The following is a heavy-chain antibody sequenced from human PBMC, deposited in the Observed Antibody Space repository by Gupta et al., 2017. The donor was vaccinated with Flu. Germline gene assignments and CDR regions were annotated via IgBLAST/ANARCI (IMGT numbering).Heavy chain of an antibody. J-gene: IGHJ4*02. CDR2: ISSSGNT. CDR3: ARGHWDN. CDR1: GFTFSSYE. V-gene: IGHV3-48*03. Sequence: EVQLVESGGDLVQPGGSLRLSCAASGFTFSSYERSWVRQAPGRGLEWVSFISSSGNTYYGNPVRGRFTISRDNAKNSLYLQMSGLRDEDTAVYYCARGHWDNWGQGTLVTVSS.